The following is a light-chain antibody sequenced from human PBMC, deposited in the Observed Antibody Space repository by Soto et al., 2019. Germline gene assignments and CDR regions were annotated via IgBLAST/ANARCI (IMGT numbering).Light chain of an antibody. V-gene: IGKV3-15*01. CDR2: GAS. Sequence: EIVMTQSPATLSVSPGERATLSCRASQSVSSNLAWYQQKPGQAPRLLIYGASTRATGIPARFRGSGSGTEFTLTISSLQSEAFAVYYCQQYNNWPPWTFGEGTKVEIK. CDR1: QSVSSN. J-gene: IGKJ1*01. CDR3: QQYNNWPPWT.